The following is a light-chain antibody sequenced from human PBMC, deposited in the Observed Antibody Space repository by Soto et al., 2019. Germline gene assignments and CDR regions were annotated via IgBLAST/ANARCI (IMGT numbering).Light chain of an antibody. CDR2: KAS. J-gene: IGKJ1*01. CDR3: QQYNSYWT. V-gene: IGKV1-5*03. Sequence: DIQMTQSPSSLSASVGDRVTITCRASQSISSYLNWYQQKPGKAPKLLIYKASSLESGVPSRFSSSGSGTEFTLTISILQPDDFATYYCQQYNSYWTFGQGTKVDIK. CDR1: QSISSY.